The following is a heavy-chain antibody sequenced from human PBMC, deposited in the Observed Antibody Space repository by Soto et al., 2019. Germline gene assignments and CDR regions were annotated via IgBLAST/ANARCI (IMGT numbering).Heavy chain of an antibody. V-gene: IGHV3-23*01. D-gene: IGHD6-6*01. Sequence: GGSLRLSCAASGFAFSNYAMHWVRQAPGKGLEWVSSISAGSDATYYADSVKGRVTISRDDSKNTLYLQMNSLRAEDSAVYYCATDRAVAARRSDYWGQGTQVTVSS. J-gene: IGHJ4*02. CDR3: ATDRAVAARRSDY. CDR2: ISAGSDAT. CDR1: GFAFSNYA.